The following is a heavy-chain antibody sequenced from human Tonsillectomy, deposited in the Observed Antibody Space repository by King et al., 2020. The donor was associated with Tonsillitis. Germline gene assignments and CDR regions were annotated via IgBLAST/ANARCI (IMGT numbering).Heavy chain of an antibody. CDR3: TTGYSYGYSKDFQH. CDR1: GFTFSNAW. J-gene: IGHJ1*01. CDR2: IKSKTDGGTT. Sequence: VQLVESGGGLVKPGGSLRLSCAASGFTFSNAWMNWVRQAPGKGLEWVGRIKSKTDGGTTDYAAPVKGRFTISRDDSKNTLYLQMNSLKTEDTAVYYCTTGYSYGYSKDFQHWGQGTLVTVSS. V-gene: IGHV3-15*07. D-gene: IGHD5-18*01.